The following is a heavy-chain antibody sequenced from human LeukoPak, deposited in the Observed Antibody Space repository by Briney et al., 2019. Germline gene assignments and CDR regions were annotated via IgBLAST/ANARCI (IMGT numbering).Heavy chain of an antibody. Sequence: SETLSLTCTVSGGSISSSSYYWGWIRQPPGKGLEWIGSIYYSGSTYYNPSLKSRVTISVDTSKNQFSLKLSSVTAADTAVYYCARSRFLEWLLFWFDPWGQGTLVTVSS. J-gene: IGHJ5*02. CDR1: GGSISSSSYY. CDR2: IYYSGST. CDR3: ARSRFLEWLLFWFDP. V-gene: IGHV4-39*01. D-gene: IGHD3-3*01.